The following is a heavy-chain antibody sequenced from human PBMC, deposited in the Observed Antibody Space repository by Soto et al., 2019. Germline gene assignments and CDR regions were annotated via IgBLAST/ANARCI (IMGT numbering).Heavy chain of an antibody. CDR2: INHSGST. V-gene: IGHV4-34*01. Sequence: SETRSLTCAVYGGSFSGYYWSWIRQPPGKGLEWIGEINHSGSTNYNPSLKSRVTISVDTSKNQFSLKLSSVTAADTAVYYCARGMIAAAVLWFDPWGQGTLVTVSS. CDR3: ARGMIAAAVLWFDP. J-gene: IGHJ5*02. CDR1: GGSFSGYY. D-gene: IGHD6-13*01.